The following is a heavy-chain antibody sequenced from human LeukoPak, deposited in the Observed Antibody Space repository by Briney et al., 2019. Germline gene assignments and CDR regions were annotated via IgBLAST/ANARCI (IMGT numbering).Heavy chain of an antibody. CDR2: INNSGSST. CDR3: TTALTTGNY. V-gene: IGHV3-23*01. J-gene: IGHJ4*02. D-gene: IGHD1-14*01. Sequence: GGSLRLSCAASGFTFSSYAMSWVRQAPGKGLEWVSVINNSGSSTYYADSVKGRFSISRDNSKNTLDLQMNSLKTEDTAVYYCTTALTTGNYWGQGTLVTVSS. CDR1: GFTFSSYA.